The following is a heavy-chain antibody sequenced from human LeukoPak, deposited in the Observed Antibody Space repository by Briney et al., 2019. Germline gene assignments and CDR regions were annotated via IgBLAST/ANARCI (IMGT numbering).Heavy chain of an antibody. CDR2: IIPIFGTA. V-gene: IGHV1-69*05. CDR3: ARGLLWFGARYYYYMDV. J-gene: IGHJ6*03. CDR1: GGTFSGYA. D-gene: IGHD3-10*01. Sequence: SVKVSCKASGGTFSGYAISWVRQAPGQGLEWMGRIIPIFGTANYAQKFQGRVTITTDESTSTAYMELSSLRSEDTAVYYCARGLLWFGARYYYYMDVWGKGTTVTVSS.